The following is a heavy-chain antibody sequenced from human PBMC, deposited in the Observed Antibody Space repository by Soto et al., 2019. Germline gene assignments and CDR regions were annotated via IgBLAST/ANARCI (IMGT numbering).Heavy chain of an antibody. D-gene: IGHD3-10*02. Sequence: GGSLRLSCVASGFSLSSHAVSWVRQTPEKGLEWVSSISDSGATSSYADLVKGRFTVSRDNSRNTLYLQMDSLRVEDTAVYYCAKVKYYYVRGRNPPIGYCGQATVLTVSS. CDR2: ISDSGATS. V-gene: IGHV3-23*01. CDR1: GFSLSSHA. CDR3: AKVKYYYVRGRNPPIGY. J-gene: IGHJ4*02.